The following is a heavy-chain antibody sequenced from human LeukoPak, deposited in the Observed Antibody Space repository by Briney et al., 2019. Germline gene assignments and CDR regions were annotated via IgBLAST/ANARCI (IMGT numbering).Heavy chain of an antibody. J-gene: IGHJ3*02. Sequence: GGSLRRSCAASGFTFSSYEMVWVRRAPGKGLEWVSYIASSGGSRYYADSVKGRFTSARDNAKNSLYLKMNSLRVEDMAVYYCAREDGDAFDIWGQGTVVSVSS. CDR1: GFTFSSYE. CDR2: IASSGGSR. V-gene: IGHV3-48*03. D-gene: IGHD5-24*01. CDR3: AREDGDAFDI.